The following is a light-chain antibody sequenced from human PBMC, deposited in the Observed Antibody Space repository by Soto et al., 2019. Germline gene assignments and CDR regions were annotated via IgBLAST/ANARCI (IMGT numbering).Light chain of an antibody. CDR2: AAS. CDR3: QQLNSYPLT. CDR1: QGISSS. Sequence: DIQLTQSPSFLSASVGDRVTITCRASQGISSSLAWYQQKPGKAHKLLIYAASTLQSGVPSRFSGSGSGTEFTLTISSLQPEDFATYYCQQLNSYPLTFGGGTKVEIK. V-gene: IGKV1-9*01. J-gene: IGKJ4*01.